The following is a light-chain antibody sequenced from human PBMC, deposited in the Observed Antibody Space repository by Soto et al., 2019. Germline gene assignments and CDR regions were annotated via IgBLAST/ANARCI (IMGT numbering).Light chain of an antibody. CDR3: QQSYIVPIT. Sequence: DIQMTQSPSTLSASVGDRVTITCRASQSISSWLAWYQQKPGKAPKLLIFAASSLQSGTPSRFSGSGSGTDFTLTISTLQPEDFATYYCQQSYIVPITFGQGTRLEIK. V-gene: IGKV1-39*01. CDR1: QSISSW. J-gene: IGKJ5*01. CDR2: AAS.